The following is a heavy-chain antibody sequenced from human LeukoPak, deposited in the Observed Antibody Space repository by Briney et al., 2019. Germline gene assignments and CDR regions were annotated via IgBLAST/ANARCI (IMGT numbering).Heavy chain of an antibody. J-gene: IGHJ4*02. CDR2: IYHSGST. V-gene: IGHV4-38-2*01. D-gene: IGHD4-17*01. CDR1: GYSISSGYY. CDR3: ASKASDYAFDY. Sequence: SETLSLTCAVSGYSISSGYYWGWIRQPPGKGLEWIGSIYHSGSTYYNPSLKSRVTISVDTSKNQFSLKLSSVTAADTAVYYCASKASDYAFDYWGQGTLVAVSS.